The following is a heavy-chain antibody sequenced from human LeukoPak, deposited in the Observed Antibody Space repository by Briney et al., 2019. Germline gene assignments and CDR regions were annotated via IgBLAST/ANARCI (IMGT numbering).Heavy chain of an antibody. J-gene: IGHJ4*02. Sequence: PGGSLRLSCAASGFTFSNSIMNWVRQAPGKGLEWISYISSSSDTIYYADSVKGRFTISRDNAKNSLYLQMYSLRAEDTAVYFCARAGYCSVGNCYSGDFWGQGTLVTVSS. CDR1: GFTFSNSI. CDR2: ISSSSDTI. CDR3: ARAGYCSVGNCYSGDF. V-gene: IGHV3-48*01. D-gene: IGHD2-15*01.